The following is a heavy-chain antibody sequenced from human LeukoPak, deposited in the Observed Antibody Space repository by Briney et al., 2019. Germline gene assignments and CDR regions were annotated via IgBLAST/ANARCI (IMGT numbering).Heavy chain of an antibody. J-gene: IGHJ3*02. V-gene: IGHV3-9*01. CDR3: AKGYYYDSSSHAFDI. CDR1: GFTFDDYA. Sequence: GGSLRLSCAASGFTFDDYAMHWVRHAPGKGLEWVSGISWNSGSIVYADSVKGRFTISRDNAKNSLYLQMNSLRAEDTALYYCAKGYYYDSSSHAFDIWGQGTMVTVSS. D-gene: IGHD3-22*01. CDR2: ISWNSGSI.